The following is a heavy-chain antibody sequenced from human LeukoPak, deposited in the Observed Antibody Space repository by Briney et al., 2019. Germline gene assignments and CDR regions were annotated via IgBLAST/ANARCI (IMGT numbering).Heavy chain of an antibody. CDR1: GYSFTNYW. Sequence: ESLKISCTGSGYSFTNYWIGWVRQMPGKGLEWMGIIYPDDSDTGYRPSFEGQVTISADKSIATAYLQWSSLKASDTAMYYCARLQYSNGYVDYWGQGTLVTVSS. CDR3: ARLQYSNGYVDY. V-gene: IGHV5-51*01. J-gene: IGHJ4*02. D-gene: IGHD5-18*01. CDR2: IYPDDSDT.